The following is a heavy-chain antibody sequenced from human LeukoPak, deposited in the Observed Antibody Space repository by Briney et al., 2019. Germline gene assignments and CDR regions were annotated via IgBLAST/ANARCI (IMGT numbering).Heavy chain of an antibody. J-gene: IGHJ4*02. D-gene: IGHD4-17*01. CDR3: ARDADYGDLYSDY. CDR2: INAGNGNT. Sequence: ASVKVSCKASGYTFTSYAMHWVRQAPGQRLEWMGWINAGNGNTKYSQEFQGRVTITRDTSASTAYMELSSLRSEDMAVYYCARDADYGDLYSDYWGQGTLVTVSS. CDR1: GYTFTSYA. V-gene: IGHV1-3*03.